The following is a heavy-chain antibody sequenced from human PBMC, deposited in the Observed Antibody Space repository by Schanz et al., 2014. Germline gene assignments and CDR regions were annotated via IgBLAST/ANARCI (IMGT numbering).Heavy chain of an antibody. CDR2: IYSGGST. J-gene: IGHJ3*01. Sequence: VQLVESGGGLVKPGGSLRLSCAASGFTFSDYYMSWVRQAPGKGLEWVSVIYSGGSTYYADSVRGRFTISRDNSKNTVYLQMDSLRSEDTAVYYCTRDRGALVTHNDALNLWGQGTMVSVSS. V-gene: IGHV3-66*01. CDR1: GFTFSDYY. D-gene: IGHD2-8*02. CDR3: TRDRGALVTHNDALNL.